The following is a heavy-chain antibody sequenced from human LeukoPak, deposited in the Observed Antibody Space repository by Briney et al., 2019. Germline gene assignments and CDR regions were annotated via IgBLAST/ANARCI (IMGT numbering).Heavy chain of an antibody. Sequence: SETLSLTCTVSGGSISSGNYYWGWIRQPPGKGLDWIASIHYSGSTNYNPSLKSRVTISVDTSKNQFSLKLSSVTAADTAVYYCARGYCSGGSCYSYYYYNYMDVWGKGTTVTVSS. V-gene: IGHV4-39*07. CDR2: IHYSGST. D-gene: IGHD2-15*01. CDR3: ARGYCSGGSCYSYYYYNYMDV. J-gene: IGHJ6*03. CDR1: GGSISSGNYY.